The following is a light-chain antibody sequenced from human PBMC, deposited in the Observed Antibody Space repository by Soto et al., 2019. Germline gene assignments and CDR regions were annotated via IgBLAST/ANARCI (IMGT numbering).Light chain of an antibody. CDR1: HFIGSW. CDR3: QQYNSYPVT. Sequence: DIQMTQSPSTLSASVGDRVAITCRASHFIGSWLAWFQQKPGKAPTLLIYKASTLESGVQSRLSGSGSGTDFTLTISSLQLDDFATYYCQQYNSYPVTFGGGTKVEIK. V-gene: IGKV1-5*03. J-gene: IGKJ4*01. CDR2: KAS.